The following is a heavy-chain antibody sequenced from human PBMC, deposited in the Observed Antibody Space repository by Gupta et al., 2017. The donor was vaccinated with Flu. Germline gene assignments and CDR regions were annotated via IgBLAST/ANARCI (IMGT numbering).Heavy chain of an antibody. V-gene: IGHV3-23*01. J-gene: IGHJ5*02. CDR2: VSGSGGST. CDR1: GFTFTHYA. Sequence: EVQLLDYGGDLVDPGASLRIPCAASGFTFTHYAPTWVRRAPGKGLEWGSTVSGSGGSTYYADAVKGRFTVSRDQSKSTVYLQMNRLRAEDTAVYYCAKDTETGPYNWFDPWGQGTLVTVSS. CDR3: AKDTETGPYNWFDP. D-gene: IGHD1-14*01.